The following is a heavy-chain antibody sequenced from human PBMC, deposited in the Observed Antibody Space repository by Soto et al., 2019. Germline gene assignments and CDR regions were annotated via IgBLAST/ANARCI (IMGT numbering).Heavy chain of an antibody. J-gene: IGHJ6*02. V-gene: IGHV3-33*01. CDR3: ARDRSSSSWYDYGMDV. Sequence: PGGSLRLSCAASGFTFSSYGMHWVRQAPGKGLEWVAVIWYDGSNKYYADSVKGRFTISRDNSKNTLYLQMNSLRAEDTAVYYCARDRSSSSWYDYGMDVWGQGTTVTVSS. CDR1: GFTFSSYG. D-gene: IGHD6-13*01. CDR2: IWYDGSNK.